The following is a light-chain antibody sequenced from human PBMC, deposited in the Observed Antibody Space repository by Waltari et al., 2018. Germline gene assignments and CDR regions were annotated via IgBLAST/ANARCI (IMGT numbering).Light chain of an antibody. Sequence: SVLTQPPSVSAAPGQKVTISCSGTRSNIGNNYVSWYRQLPGPVPKLLINENNRRPSGIPDRFSGSKSGTSATLGISGLNTGDEADYYCATWDNSLNAGVFGGGTRLTVL. CDR2: ENN. V-gene: IGLV1-51*02. CDR1: RSNIGNNY. CDR3: ATWDNSLNAGV. J-gene: IGLJ3*02.